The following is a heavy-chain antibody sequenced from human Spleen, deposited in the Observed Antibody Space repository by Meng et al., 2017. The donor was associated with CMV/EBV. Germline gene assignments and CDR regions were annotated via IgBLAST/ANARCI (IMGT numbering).Heavy chain of an antibody. V-gene: IGHV4-4*02. CDR2: IYHSGST. Sequence: SAGSISSSSWSSCVRQSPGKGLEWFGEIYHSGSTNYNPSLKSRVTISVDTSKNPFSLKLSSVTAADTAVSYCARDIYYDSIGYLPDSWGQGTLVTVSS. CDR3: ARDIYYDSIGYLPDS. J-gene: IGHJ4*02. D-gene: IGHD3-22*01. CDR1: AGSISSSSW.